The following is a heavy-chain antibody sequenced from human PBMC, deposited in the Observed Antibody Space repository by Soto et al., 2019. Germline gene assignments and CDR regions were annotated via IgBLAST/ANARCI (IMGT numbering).Heavy chain of an antibody. D-gene: IGHD5-18*01. Sequence: DVQLWESGGGLVQPGGSLRLSCEASGFPFSSYAMSWVRQAPGKGLEWVSAISGSGGSTYYADSVKGRFTISRDNSKNTLYLQMNSLRAEDTAVYYCAKDRIGYSYGYFDYWGQGTLVTVSS. CDR1: GFPFSSYA. CDR3: AKDRIGYSYGYFDY. CDR2: ISGSGGST. V-gene: IGHV3-23*01. J-gene: IGHJ4*02.